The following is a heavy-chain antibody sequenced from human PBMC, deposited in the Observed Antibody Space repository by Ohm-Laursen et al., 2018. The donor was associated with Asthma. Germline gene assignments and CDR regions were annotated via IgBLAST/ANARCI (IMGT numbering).Heavy chain of an antibody. CDR2: GGSYYDGGLK. Sequence: SLRLSCAASGFTFRSYAMHWVRQAPGKGLEWVAVGGSYYDGGLKYYADSVNGRFTVSKDDSKNTLYLQMNSLRDEDTAVYYCSTYTIPMKDWGQGTLVTVSS. V-gene: IGHV3-30-3*01. J-gene: IGHJ4*02. CDR1: GFTFRSYA. CDR3: STYTIPMKD. D-gene: IGHD3-16*01.